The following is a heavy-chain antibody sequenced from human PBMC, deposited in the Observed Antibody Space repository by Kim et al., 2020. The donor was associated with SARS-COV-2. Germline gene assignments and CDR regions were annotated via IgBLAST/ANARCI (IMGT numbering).Heavy chain of an antibody. Sequence: SVKGRFTISRDNSKNTLYLQMNSLRAEDTAVYYCARDGEAYDSSGYGLDYWGQGTLVTVSS. CDR3: ARDGEAYDSSGYGLDY. J-gene: IGHJ4*02. D-gene: IGHD3-22*01. V-gene: IGHV3-30*07.